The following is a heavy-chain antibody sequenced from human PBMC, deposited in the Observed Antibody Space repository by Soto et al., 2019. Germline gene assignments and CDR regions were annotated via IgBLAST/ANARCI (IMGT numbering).Heavy chain of an antibody. CDR3: ARVGGIAVAGTYYFDY. Sequence: SGPTLVNTTQTLTLTCTFSGFSLSTSGMCVSWIRQPPGKALEWPALIDWDDDKYYSTSLKTRLTISKDTSKNQVVLTMTNMDPVDTATYYRARVGGIAVAGTYYFDYWGQGTLVTVSS. CDR2: IDWDDDK. CDR1: GFSLSTSGMC. V-gene: IGHV2-70*01. J-gene: IGHJ4*02. D-gene: IGHD6-19*01.